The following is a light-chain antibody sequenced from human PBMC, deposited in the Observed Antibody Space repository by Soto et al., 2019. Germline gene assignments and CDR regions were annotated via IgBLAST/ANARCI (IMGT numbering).Light chain of an antibody. CDR3: QQRSNL. J-gene: IGKJ5*01. CDR2: DAS. V-gene: IGKV3-11*01. Sequence: EIVFRQSPATLARRPGERASLSCRASQSVSSYLAWYQQKPGQAPRLLIYDASNRATGIPARFSGSGSGTDFTLTISSLEPEDFAVYYCQQRSNLFGQGTRLEIK. CDR1: QSVSSY.